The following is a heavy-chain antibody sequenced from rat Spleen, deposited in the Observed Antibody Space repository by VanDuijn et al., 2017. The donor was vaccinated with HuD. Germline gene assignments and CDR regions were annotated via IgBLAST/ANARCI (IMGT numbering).Heavy chain of an antibody. V-gene: IGHV5-7*01. J-gene: IGHJ2*01. CDR3: AREAGIPFHYFDY. D-gene: IGHD1-4*01. CDR2: ISYDGSST. Sequence: EVQLVESGGGLVQPGSPLKLSCAASGFTFSSNWLNWIRQAPKKGLDWVATISYDGSSTYYRDSVKGRFTISRDNAKSTLYLQMDSLRSEDTATYYCAREAGIPFHYFDYWGQGVMVTVSS. CDR1: GFTFSSNW.